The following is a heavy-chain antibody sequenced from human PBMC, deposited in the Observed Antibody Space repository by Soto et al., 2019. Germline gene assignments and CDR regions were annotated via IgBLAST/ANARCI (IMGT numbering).Heavy chain of an antibody. CDR3: AKDYNFYDSSGYYGPLDY. CDR1: GFTFSSFG. V-gene: IGHV3-30*18. J-gene: IGHJ4*02. CDR2: ISYDGSKK. Sequence: GGSLRLSCAASGFTFSSFGMHWVRQAPGKGLEWVAVISYDGSKKYYADSVWGRFTISRDNSKNTLNLQMDSLRAEDTAVYYCAKDYNFYDSSGYYGPLDYWGQGTLVTVSS. D-gene: IGHD3-22*01.